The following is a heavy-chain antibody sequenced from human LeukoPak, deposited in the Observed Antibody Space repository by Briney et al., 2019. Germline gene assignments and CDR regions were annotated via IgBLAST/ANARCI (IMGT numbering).Heavy chain of an antibody. CDR1: GFTFSSYG. CDR3: ARSIPRYDGSAYYPDY. J-gene: IGHJ4*02. V-gene: IGHV3-33*01. D-gene: IGHD3-22*01. CDR2: IWYDGSND. Sequence: GRSLRLSCAASGFTFSSYGMHWVRQAPGKGLEWVAVIWYDGSNDDYADSVKGRFTISRDNSKNTLYLQMNSLRAEDTAMYYCARSIPRYDGSAYYPDYWGQGTLVTVSS.